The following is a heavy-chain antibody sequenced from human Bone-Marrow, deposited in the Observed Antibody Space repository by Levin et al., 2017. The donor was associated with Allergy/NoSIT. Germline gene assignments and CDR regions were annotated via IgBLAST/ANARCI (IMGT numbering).Heavy chain of an antibody. V-gene: IGHV1-8*01. Sequence: GASVKVSCKASGYTFTSYDINWVRQATGQGLEWMGWMNPNSGNTGYAQKFQGRVTMTRNTSISTAYMELSSLRSEDTAVYYCARGIQLWVPYYYYGMDVWGQGTTVTVSS. CDR1: GYTFTSYD. CDR3: ARGIQLWVPYYYYGMDV. CDR2: MNPNSGNT. J-gene: IGHJ6*02. D-gene: IGHD5-18*01.